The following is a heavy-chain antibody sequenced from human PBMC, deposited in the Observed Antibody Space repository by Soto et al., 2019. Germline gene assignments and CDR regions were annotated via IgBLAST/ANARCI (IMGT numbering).Heavy chain of an antibody. V-gene: IGHV1-8*01. D-gene: IGHD6-13*01. CDR2: MNPNSGNT. CDR1: GYPFTSYD. Sequence: SVKVSCKASGYPFTSYDINWVRQATGQGLEWMGWMNPNSGNTGYAQKFQGRVTMTRNTSISTAYMELSSLRSEDTAVYYCARVSSSWYKDYFDYWGQGTLVTVCS. J-gene: IGHJ4*02. CDR3: ARVSSSWYKDYFDY.